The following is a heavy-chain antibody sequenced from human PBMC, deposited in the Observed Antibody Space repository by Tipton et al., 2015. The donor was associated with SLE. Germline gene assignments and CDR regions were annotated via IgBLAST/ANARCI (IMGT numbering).Heavy chain of an antibody. D-gene: IGHD1-1*01. CDR2: MNPNSGNT. V-gene: IGHV1-8*01. CDR3: ARSYNWNDAFDN. Sequence: QSGAEVKKPGASVKVSCKASGYTFTSYDINWMRQATGQGLEWMGWMNPNSGNTGYAQKFQGRVTMTRNTSTTTVWMDLSSLTTDDTAVYYCARSYNWNDAFDNWGQGTMVTVSS. J-gene: IGHJ3*02. CDR1: GYTFTSYD.